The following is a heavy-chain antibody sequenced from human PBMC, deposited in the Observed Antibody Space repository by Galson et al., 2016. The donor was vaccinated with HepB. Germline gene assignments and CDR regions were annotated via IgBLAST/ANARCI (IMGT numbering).Heavy chain of an antibody. J-gene: IGHJ4*02. D-gene: IGHD4-17*01. V-gene: IGHV3-7*03. CDR2: IREDGSEK. CDR1: EFTFGSYS. CDR3: TSGSTVSFY. Sequence: SLRLSCAASEFTFGSYSMNWVRQAPGKGLEWVAKIREDGSEKYYVDSVKGRFTISRDNVKNSLYLQMHSLRVEDTAVYYCTSGSTVSFYWGQGTLVTVPS.